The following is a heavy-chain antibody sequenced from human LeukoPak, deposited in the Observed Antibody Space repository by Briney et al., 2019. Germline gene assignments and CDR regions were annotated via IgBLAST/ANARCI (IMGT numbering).Heavy chain of an antibody. CDR1: GFTFSDYS. J-gene: IGHJ4*02. V-gene: IGHV3-48*04. CDR3: ARDRRLTYYDSSGPQPSYYFDY. D-gene: IGHD3-22*01. Sequence: GGSLRLSCAASGFTFSDYSLNWVRQAPGKGLEWVSYISSLSTTIYYTDSVKGRFTISRDNAKNSLYLQMNSLRAEDTAVYYCARDRRLTYYDSSGPQPSYYFDYWGQGTLVTVSS. CDR2: ISSLSTTI.